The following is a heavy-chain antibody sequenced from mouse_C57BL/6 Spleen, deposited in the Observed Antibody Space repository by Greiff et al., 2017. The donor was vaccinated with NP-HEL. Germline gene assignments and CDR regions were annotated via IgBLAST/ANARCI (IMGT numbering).Heavy chain of an antibody. CDR1: GYTFTSYG. J-gene: IGHJ2*01. V-gene: IGHV1-81*01. CDR2: IYPRSGNT. Sequence: QVQLQQSGAELARPGASVKLSCKASGYTFTSYGISWVKQRTGQGLEWIGEIYPRSGNTYYNEKFKGKATLTADKSSSTAYMELRSLTSEDSAVYFCALIYYGNYYFDYWGQVTTLTVSS. CDR3: ALIYYGNYYFDY. D-gene: IGHD2-1*01.